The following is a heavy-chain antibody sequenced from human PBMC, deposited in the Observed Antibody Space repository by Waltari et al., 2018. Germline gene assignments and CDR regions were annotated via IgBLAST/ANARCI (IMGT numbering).Heavy chain of an antibody. CDR3: ARLNWDVVKAFDY. D-gene: IGHD3-22*01. J-gene: IGHJ4*02. Sequence: QLVESGGGLIQPGRSLRLSCAASGFTFSSYWMSWVRQAPGKGLGWVANIKQDGSDKYYVDSVKGRFTISRDNAKNSLYLQMNSLRVEDTAIYYCARLNWDVVKAFDYWGQGTLVTVSS. CDR2: IKQDGSDK. V-gene: IGHV3-7*01. CDR1: GFTFSSYW.